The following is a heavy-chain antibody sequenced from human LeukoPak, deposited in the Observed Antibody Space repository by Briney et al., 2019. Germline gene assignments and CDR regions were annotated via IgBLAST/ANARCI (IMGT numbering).Heavy chain of an antibody. V-gene: IGHV4-34*01. Sequence: SETLSLTCAVYGGSFSGYYWSWIRQPPGKGLEWIGETNHSGSTNYNPSLKSRVTISVDTSKNQFSLKLSSVTAADTAVYYCARPSPLPPNYYGSGSYDYWGQGTLVTVSS. CDR2: TNHSGST. CDR1: GGSFSGYY. CDR3: ARPSPLPPNYYGSGSYDY. D-gene: IGHD3-10*01. J-gene: IGHJ4*02.